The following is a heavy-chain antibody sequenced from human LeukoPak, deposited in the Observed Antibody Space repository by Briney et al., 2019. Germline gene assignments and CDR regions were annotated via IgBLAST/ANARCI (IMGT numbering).Heavy chain of an antibody. D-gene: IGHD2-15*01. J-gene: IGHJ4*02. CDR3: ARDTSGYYDY. CDR2: ISGSGGNT. CDR1: GFTFSSYA. V-gene: IGHV3-23*01. Sequence: GGSLRLSCAASGFTFSSYAMNWVRQAPGKGLEWVSGISGSGGNTYYADSVKGRFTISRDNSKNTLYLQVNSVRAEDTAVYYCARDTSGYYDYWGQGALVTVSS.